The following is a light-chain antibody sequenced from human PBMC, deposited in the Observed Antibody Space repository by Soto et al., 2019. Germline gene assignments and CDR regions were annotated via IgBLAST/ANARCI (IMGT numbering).Light chain of an antibody. J-gene: IGKJ5*01. CDR3: QQYGSSLL. CDR2: GAS. V-gene: IGKV3-20*01. CDR1: QSVSSY. Sequence: EIVLTQSPATLSLSPGERATLSCRANQSVSSYLAWYQQKPGQAPRLLIYGASSRATGIPDRFSGSGSGTDFTLTISRLEPEDFAVYYCQQYGSSLLFGQGTRLEIK.